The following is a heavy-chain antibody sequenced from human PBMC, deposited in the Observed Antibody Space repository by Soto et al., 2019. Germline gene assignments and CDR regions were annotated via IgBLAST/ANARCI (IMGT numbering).Heavy chain of an antibody. V-gene: IGHV5-51*01. J-gene: IGHJ4*02. D-gene: IGHD3-22*01. CDR3: ARYKGSGYYYDRYDY. CDR2: IYPGDSDT. CDR1: GYSFTSYW. Sequence: LGESLKISCKGSGYSFTSYWIGWVCQMPGKGLEWMGIIYPGDSDTRYSPSFQGQVTISADKSISTAYLQWSSLKASDTAMYYCARYKGSGYYYDRYDYWGQGTLVTVSS.